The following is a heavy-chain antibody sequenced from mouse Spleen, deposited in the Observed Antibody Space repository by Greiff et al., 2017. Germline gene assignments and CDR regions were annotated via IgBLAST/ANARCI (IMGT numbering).Heavy chain of an antibody. D-gene: IGHD2-3*01. V-gene: IGHV3-8*02. CDR3: ARWLLRSYAMDY. CDR2: ISYSGST. Sequence: EVKLVESGPSLVKPSQTLSLTCSVTGDSITSGYWNWIRKFPGNKLEYMGYISYSGSTYYNPSLKSRISITRDTSKNQYYLQLNSVTTEDTATYYCARWLLRSYAMDYWGQGTSVTVSS. J-gene: IGHJ4*01. CDR1: GDSITSGY.